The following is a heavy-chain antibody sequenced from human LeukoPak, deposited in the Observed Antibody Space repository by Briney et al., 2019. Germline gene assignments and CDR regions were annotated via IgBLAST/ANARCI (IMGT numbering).Heavy chain of an antibody. V-gene: IGHV1-8*01. CDR1: GYTFTSYD. CDR2: MNPNSGNT. Sequence: GASVRVSCKASGYTFTSYDINWVRQATGQGLEWMGWMNPNSGNTGYAQKFQGRVTMTRNTSISTAYMELSSLRSEDTAMYYCARTWYYYYYYYMDVWGKGTTVTVSS. D-gene: IGHD2-8*02. CDR3: ARTWYYYYYYYMDV. J-gene: IGHJ6*03.